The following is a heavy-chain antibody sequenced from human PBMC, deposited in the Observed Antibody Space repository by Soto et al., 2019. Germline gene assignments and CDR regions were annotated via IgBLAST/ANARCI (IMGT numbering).Heavy chain of an antibody. CDR3: ARKLELRGSYYYYYDMDV. CDR2: INPNSGGT. V-gene: IGHV1-2*02. CDR1: GYTFTDYY. J-gene: IGHJ6*02. Sequence: ASFKVYCKTSGYTFTDYYMHWVRQAPGQGLERMGCINPNSGGTNYAQNFHVRVTITRDLFISTAYMELSRLRSDDTAVYYCARKLELRGSYYYYYDMDVWGQGTTVTVS. D-gene: IGHD1-7*01.